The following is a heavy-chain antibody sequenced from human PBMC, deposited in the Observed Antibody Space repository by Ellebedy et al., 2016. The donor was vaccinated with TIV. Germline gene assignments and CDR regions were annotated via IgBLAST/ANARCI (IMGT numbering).Heavy chain of an antibody. J-gene: IGHJ5*02. CDR1: GYTFNSYG. D-gene: IGHD3-10*01. CDR3: ARSTNYYGSGRPNWFDP. V-gene: IGHV1-18*01. CDR2: ISPYNGNT. Sequence: AASVKVSCKASGYTFNSYGIIWVRQAPGQGLEWMGWISPYNGNTNYAQKLQGRVTMTTDPSTSTAYMELRSLSPDDAAVYYCARSTNYYGSGRPNWFDPWGQGTLVTVSS.